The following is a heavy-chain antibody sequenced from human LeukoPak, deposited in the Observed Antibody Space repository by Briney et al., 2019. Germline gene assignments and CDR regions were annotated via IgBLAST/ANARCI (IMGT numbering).Heavy chain of an antibody. CDR3: ARVGDIVVVPAAMRGHWFDP. CDR2: IYPGDSDT. V-gene: IGHV5-51*01. Sequence: PGESLKISCKGSGYSFTSYWIGWVRQMPGKGLEWMGIIYPGDSDTRYSPSFQGQVTISADKSISTAYLQWSSLKASDTAMYYCARVGDIVVVPAAMRGHWFDPWGQGTLVTVSS. D-gene: IGHD2-2*01. J-gene: IGHJ5*02. CDR1: GYSFTSYW.